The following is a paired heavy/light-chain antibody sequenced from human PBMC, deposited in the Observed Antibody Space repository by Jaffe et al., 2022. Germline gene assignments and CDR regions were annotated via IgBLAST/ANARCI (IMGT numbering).Light chain of an antibody. CDR3: YSTDSSGNHRNV. Sequence: SYELTQPPSVSVSPGQTARITCSGDALPKKYAYWYQQKSGQAPVLVIYEDSKRPSGIPERFSGSSSGTMATLTISGAQVEDEADYYCYSTDSSGNHRNVFGTGTKVTVL. CDR1: ALPKKY. J-gene: IGLJ1*01. V-gene: IGLV3-10*01. CDR2: EDS.
Heavy chain of an antibody. J-gene: IGHJ6*03. CDR1: GYTFTSYG. D-gene: IGHD5-12*01. Sequence: QVQLVQSGAEVKKPGASVKVSCKASGYTFTSYGISWVRQAPGQGLEWMGWISAYNGNTNYAQKLQGRVTMTTDTSTSTAYMELRSLRSDDTAVYYCARVLDDPPKLRWTRSYYYMDVWGKGTTVTVSS. CDR3: ARVLDDPPKLRWTRSYYYMDV. V-gene: IGHV1-18*01. CDR2: ISAYNGNT.